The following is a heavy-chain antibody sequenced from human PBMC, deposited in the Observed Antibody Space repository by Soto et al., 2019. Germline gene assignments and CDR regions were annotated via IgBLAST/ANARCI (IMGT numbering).Heavy chain of an antibody. Sequence: SETLSLTCTVSGGSISSYYWSWIRQPPGKGLEWIGYIYYSGSTNCNPSLKSRVTISVDTSKNQFSLKLSSVTAADTAVYYCARVHCSGGSCYSDYYYGMDVWGQGTTVTVSS. D-gene: IGHD2-15*01. CDR2: IYYSGST. V-gene: IGHV4-59*01. J-gene: IGHJ6*02. CDR1: GGSISSYY. CDR3: ARVHCSGGSCYSDYYYGMDV.